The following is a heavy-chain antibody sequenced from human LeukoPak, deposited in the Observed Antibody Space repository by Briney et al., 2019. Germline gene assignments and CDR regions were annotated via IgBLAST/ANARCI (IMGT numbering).Heavy chain of an antibody. V-gene: IGHV3-48*03. Sequence: GGSLRLSCAASGFTFSNAWMSWVRQAPGKGLEWVSYISSSGSTIYYADSVKGRFTISRDNAKNSLYLQMNSLRAEDTAVYYCASVSSGSQGHYWGQGTLVTVSS. CDR1: GFTFSNAW. CDR3: ASVSSGSQGHY. J-gene: IGHJ4*02. D-gene: IGHD3-22*01. CDR2: ISSSGSTI.